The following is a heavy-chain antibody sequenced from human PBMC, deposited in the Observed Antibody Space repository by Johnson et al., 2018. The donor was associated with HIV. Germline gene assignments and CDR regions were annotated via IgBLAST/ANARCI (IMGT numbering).Heavy chain of an antibody. D-gene: IGHD6-19*01. CDR2: ISWNSGSI. CDR3: AGGLRGQIAVACRGDAFDI. V-gene: IGHV3-9*01. Sequence: EVQLVESGGGLVQPGGSLRLSCAASGFTFDDYAMHWVRQAPGKGLEWVSGISWNSGSIGYADSVKGRFTISRDNAKNSLYLQMNSLRAEDTALYYCAGGLRGQIAVACRGDAFDIWGQGTMVTVSS. J-gene: IGHJ3*02. CDR1: GFTFDDYA.